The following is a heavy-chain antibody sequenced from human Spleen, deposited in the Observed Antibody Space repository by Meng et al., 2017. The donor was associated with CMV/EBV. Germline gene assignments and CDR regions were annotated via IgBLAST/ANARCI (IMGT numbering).Heavy chain of an antibody. CDR2: IILMFGTA. V-gene: IGHV1-69*05. J-gene: IGHJ6*02. D-gene: IGHD1-26*01. CDR1: GGTFSTYA. Sequence: SVTVSCKASGGTFSTYAISWVRQAPGQGLEWMGGIILMFGTANYAQKFQGRVTITTDESTSTADMALSSLGSEGTAVYFCARGRVGITGDNYYYYGMDVWGQGTTVTVSS. CDR3: ARGRVGITGDNYYYYGMDV.